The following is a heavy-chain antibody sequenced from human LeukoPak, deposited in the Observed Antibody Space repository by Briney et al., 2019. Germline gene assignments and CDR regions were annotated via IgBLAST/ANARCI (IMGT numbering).Heavy chain of an antibody. CDR2: ISGSGGST. J-gene: IGHJ5*02. CDR1: GFTISSYA. CDR3: ANPPTVTTIRFDP. Sequence: GGSLRLSCVASGFTISSYAMSWVRQAPGKGLEWVSDISGSGGSTYYADSVKGRFTISRDNSKNTLYLQMNSLRAEDTAVYYCANPPTVTTIRFDPWGQGTLVTVSS. D-gene: IGHD4-17*01. V-gene: IGHV3-23*01.